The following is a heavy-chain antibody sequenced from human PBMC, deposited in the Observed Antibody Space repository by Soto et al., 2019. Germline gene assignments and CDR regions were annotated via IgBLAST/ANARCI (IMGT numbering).Heavy chain of an antibody. Sequence: EVQLLESGGGLVQPGGSLRLSCAASGFTFSSYAMSWVRQAPGKGLEWVSAISGSGGSTYYADSVKGRFTISRDNSKNTLYLQMNSLRAEDTAVYYCAKLVKGYFDWLLEYFDYWGQGTLVTVSS. V-gene: IGHV3-23*01. J-gene: IGHJ4*02. D-gene: IGHD3-9*01. CDR2: ISGSGGST. CDR1: GFTFSSYA. CDR3: AKLVKGYFDWLLEYFDY.